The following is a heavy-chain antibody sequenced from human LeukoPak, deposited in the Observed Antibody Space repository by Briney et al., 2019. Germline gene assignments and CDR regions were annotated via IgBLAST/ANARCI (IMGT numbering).Heavy chain of an antibody. D-gene: IGHD3-22*01. CDR2: IMSKTHGATP. V-gene: IGHV3-15*01. Sequence: GGSLRLSCVASGFTFTNAWMNWVRQPPGKGLEWVGRIMSKTHGATPEYAAPVRGRFSISRDDSRNTLYLQVNSLTTEDTALYYCAMGSNSYDSSDFDHWGQGTLVTVSS. CDR1: GFTFTNAW. J-gene: IGHJ4*02. CDR3: AMGSNSYDSSDFDH.